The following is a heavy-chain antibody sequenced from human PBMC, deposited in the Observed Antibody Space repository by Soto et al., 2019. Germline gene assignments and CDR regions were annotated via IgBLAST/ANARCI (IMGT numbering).Heavy chain of an antibody. CDR1: GGSFSGYY. CDR3: ARDQSSKYYDFWSGPNWFDP. D-gene: IGHD3-3*01. J-gene: IGHJ5*02. CDR2: INHSGST. V-gene: IGHV4-34*01. Sequence: SETLSLTCAVYGGSFSGYYWSWIRQPPGKGLEWIGYINHSGSTNYNPSLKSRVTISVDTSKNQFSLKLSSVTAADTAVYYCARDQSSKYYDFWSGPNWFDPWGQGTLVTVSS.